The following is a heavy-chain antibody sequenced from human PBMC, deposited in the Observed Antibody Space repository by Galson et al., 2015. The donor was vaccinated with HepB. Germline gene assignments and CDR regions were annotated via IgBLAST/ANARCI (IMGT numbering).Heavy chain of an antibody. V-gene: IGHV3-21*01. CDR1: GFTFSSYS. CDR2: ISSSSSYI. J-gene: IGHJ2*01. CDR3: ARGSGPTGNRYWYFDL. Sequence: SLRLSCAASGFTFSSYSMNWVRQAPGKGLEWVSSISSSSSYIYYADSVKGRFTISRDNARNPLDLQMTSLRAEDTAVYYCARGSGPTGNRYWYFDLWGRGTLVTVSS. D-gene: IGHD1-14*01.